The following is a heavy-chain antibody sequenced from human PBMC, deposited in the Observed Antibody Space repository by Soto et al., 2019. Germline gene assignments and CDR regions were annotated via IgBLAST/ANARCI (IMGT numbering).Heavy chain of an antibody. Sequence: SETLSLTCTVSGGSISDDTYYWGWIRQPPGKGLEWIGSFYYSGTTSYNPPLKSRVTISVNTSKNQFSLKLSSVTATDTAVYYCARGMTTVTTFDYWGQGTLVTVSS. CDR3: ARGMTTVTTFDY. CDR2: FYYSGTT. V-gene: IGHV4-39*07. CDR1: GGSISDDTYY. D-gene: IGHD4-17*01. J-gene: IGHJ4*02.